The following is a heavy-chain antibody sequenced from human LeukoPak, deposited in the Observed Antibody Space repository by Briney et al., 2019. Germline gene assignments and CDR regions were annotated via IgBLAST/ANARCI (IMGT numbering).Heavy chain of an antibody. CDR2: INHSGST. V-gene: IGHV4-34*01. CDR1: GGSFSGYY. CDR3: ARSSPLPATYGMDV. Sequence: KPSETLSLTCAVYGGSFSGYYWSWIRQPPGKGLEWIGEINHSGSTNYNPSLKSRVTISVDKSKNQFSLKLSSVTAADTAVYYCARSSPLPATYGMDVWGQGTTVTVSS. J-gene: IGHJ6*02. D-gene: IGHD1-26*01.